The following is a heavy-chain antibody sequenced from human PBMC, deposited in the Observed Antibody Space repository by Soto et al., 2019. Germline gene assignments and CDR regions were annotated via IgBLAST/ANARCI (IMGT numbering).Heavy chain of an antibody. V-gene: IGHV4-59*01. J-gene: IGHJ6*02. CDR3: ARDVQESGPHDYYYYGMDV. CDR2: IYYSGST. CDR1: GGSISSYY. D-gene: IGHD3-3*01. Sequence: SETLSLTCTVSGGSISSYYWSWIRQPPGKGLEWIGYIYYSGSTNYNPSLKSRVTISVDTSKNQFSLKLSSVTAADTAVYYCARDVQESGPHDYYYYGMDVWGQGTTVTVSS.